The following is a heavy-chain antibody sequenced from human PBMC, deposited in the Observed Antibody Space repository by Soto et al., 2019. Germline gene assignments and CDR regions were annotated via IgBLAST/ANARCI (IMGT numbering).Heavy chain of an antibody. J-gene: IGHJ6*02. D-gene: IGHD2-2*02. Sequence: ASVKVSCKASGYTFTSYYMHWVRQAPGQGLEWMGIINPSGGSTSYAQKFQGRVTMTRDTSTSTVYMELSSLRSEDTAVYYCAREYCSSTSCYKSYYYYYGMDVWGQGTTVTVSS. CDR2: INPSGGST. CDR3: AREYCSSTSCYKSYYYYYGMDV. V-gene: IGHV1-46*01. CDR1: GYTFTSYY.